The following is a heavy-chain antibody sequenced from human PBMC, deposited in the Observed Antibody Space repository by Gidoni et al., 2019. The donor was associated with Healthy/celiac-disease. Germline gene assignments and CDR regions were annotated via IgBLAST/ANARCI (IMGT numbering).Heavy chain of an antibody. Sequence: EVQLVESGGGLVQPGGSLRLSCAASGFTFSSYWLGWVRQAPGKGLEWVANIKQDGSEKYYVDSVKGRFTISRDNAKNSLYLQMNSLRAEDTAVYYCARDPFDTAMVTDYYYYMDVWGKGTTVTVSS. CDR3: ARDPFDTAMVTDYYYYMDV. D-gene: IGHD5-18*01. CDR2: IKQDGSEK. CDR1: GFTFSSYW. J-gene: IGHJ6*03. V-gene: IGHV3-7*01.